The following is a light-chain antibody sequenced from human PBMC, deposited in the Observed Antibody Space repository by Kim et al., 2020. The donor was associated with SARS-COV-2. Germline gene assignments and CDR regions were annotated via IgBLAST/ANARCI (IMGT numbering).Light chain of an antibody. CDR2: YDS. CDR1: NIGSKS. V-gene: IGLV3-21*04. CDR3: QVWDSSSDHVV. J-gene: IGLJ2*01. Sequence: PGKTAWITCGGNNIGSKSVHWYQQKPGPAPMLVIYYDSDRPSGIPERCSGSNSGNTATLTISRVEAGDEADYYCQVWDSSSDHVVFGGGTQLTVL.